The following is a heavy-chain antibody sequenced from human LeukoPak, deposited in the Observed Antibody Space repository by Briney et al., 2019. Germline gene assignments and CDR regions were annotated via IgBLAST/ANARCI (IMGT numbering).Heavy chain of an antibody. Sequence: GSLRLSCAASGFTFSSFRMNWIRQPPGKGLEWIGSIYSSGSTYYNPSLKSRVTISVDTSKNQFSLELTSVTAADTAVYYCARHYGPWGQGTLVTVSS. CDR2: IYSSGST. D-gene: IGHD4-17*01. J-gene: IGHJ5*02. V-gene: IGHV4-39*01. CDR3: ARHYGP. CDR1: GFTFSSFRMN.